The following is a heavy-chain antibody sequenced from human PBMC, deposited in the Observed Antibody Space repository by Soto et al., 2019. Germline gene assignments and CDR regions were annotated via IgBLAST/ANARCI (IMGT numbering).Heavy chain of an antibody. CDR3: VKLNWDDSEGY. J-gene: IGHJ4*02. Sequence: PGGSLRLSCAASVFILTNKDVNWVRQAPGKGLEWVSGLRYNGGTSYADSVKGRFTISRDNSKNTLYLQMNSLRPEDTAVYYCVKLNWDDSEGYWGPGTLVTVSS. CDR1: VFILTNKD. V-gene: IGHV3-23*01. D-gene: IGHD1-20*01. CDR2: LRYNGGT.